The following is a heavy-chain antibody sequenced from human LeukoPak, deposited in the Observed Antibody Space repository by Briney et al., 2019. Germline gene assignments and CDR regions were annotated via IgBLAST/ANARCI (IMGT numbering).Heavy chain of an antibody. CDR3: ARRGSSWAFDY. CDR1: GGAISSYY. Sequence: PSETLSLTCAVSGGAISSYYWSWIRQPPGKGLEWIGDIYYSGSTNYNPSPTSRVTISVATSKNQFSLKLSSVTAADTAVYYCARRGSSWAFDYWGQGTLVTVSS. V-gene: IGHV4-59*01. J-gene: IGHJ4*02. CDR2: IYYSGST. D-gene: IGHD6-13*01.